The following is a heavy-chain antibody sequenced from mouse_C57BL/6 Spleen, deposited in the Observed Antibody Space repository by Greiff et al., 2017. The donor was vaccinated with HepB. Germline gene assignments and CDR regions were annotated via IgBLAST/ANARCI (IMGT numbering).Heavy chain of an antibody. CDR1: GYAFSSSW. J-gene: IGHJ2*01. D-gene: IGHD1-1*01. V-gene: IGHV1-82*01. CDR2: IYPGDGDI. CDR3: ASGYYGSRFDY. Sequence: QVQLQQSGPELVKPGASVKISCKASGYAFSSSWMNWVKQRPGKGLEWIGRIYPGDGDINYNGKFKGKATLTADKSSSTAYMQLSSLTSEDSAVYFCASGYYGSRFDYWGQGTTLTVSS.